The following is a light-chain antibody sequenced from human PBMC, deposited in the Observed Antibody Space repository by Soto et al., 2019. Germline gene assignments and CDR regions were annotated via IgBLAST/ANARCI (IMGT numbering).Light chain of an antibody. V-gene: IGKV2-28*01. J-gene: IGKJ4*01. Sequence: IVVTQSPLSLPVTPGEPASISCRSNQSLLHNNGYNYLDWYLQKPGRSPRLLIYLGSNRASGVPDRVSGSGSGTDLTLKISRVEAADVGVYFCMQALHTPLTFGGGTKVEIK. CDR1: QSLLHNNGYNY. CDR3: MQALHTPLT. CDR2: LGS.